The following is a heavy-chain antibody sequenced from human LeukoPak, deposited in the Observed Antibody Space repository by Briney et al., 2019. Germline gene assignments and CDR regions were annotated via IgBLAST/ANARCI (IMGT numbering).Heavy chain of an antibody. Sequence: GESLKISCKGSGYSSTSSWIGWVRQMPGKGLDRMGIIYLGDSETRYSPSFQGQVTISADKSINTAYLQWSSLKASDTAMYYCARLPSYTSGWPLDYWGQGILVIVSS. CDR1: GYSSTSSW. V-gene: IGHV5-51*01. CDR3: ARLPSYTSGWPLDY. D-gene: IGHD6-19*01. CDR2: IYLGDSET. J-gene: IGHJ4*02.